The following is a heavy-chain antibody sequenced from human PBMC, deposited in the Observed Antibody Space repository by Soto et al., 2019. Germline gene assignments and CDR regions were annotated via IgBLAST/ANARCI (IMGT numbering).Heavy chain of an antibody. CDR3: ARLIAVAGIDYYYYGMDV. Sequence: EVQLVESGGGLVKPGGSLRLSCAASGFTFSSYSMNWVRQAPGKGLEWVSSISSSSSYIYYADSVKGRFTISRDNAKNSLYLQMTSMRAEDTAVYYCARLIAVAGIDYYYYGMDVWGQGTTVTVSS. D-gene: IGHD6-19*01. CDR2: ISSSSSYI. V-gene: IGHV3-21*01. J-gene: IGHJ6*02. CDR1: GFTFSSYS.